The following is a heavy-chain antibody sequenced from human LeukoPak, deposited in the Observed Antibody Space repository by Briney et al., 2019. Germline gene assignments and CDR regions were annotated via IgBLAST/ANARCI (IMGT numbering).Heavy chain of an antibody. Sequence: GGSLRLSCAASGFTFSSYSMNWVRQAPGKGLVWVSRINSDGSSTSYADSVKGRFIISRDNAKNTLYLQMNSLRAEDTAVYYCAASLPNIVVVPATKGPFGYWGQGTLVTVSS. CDR1: GFTFSSYS. V-gene: IGHV3-74*01. CDR2: INSDGSST. J-gene: IGHJ4*02. CDR3: AASLPNIVVVPATKGPFGY. D-gene: IGHD2-2*01.